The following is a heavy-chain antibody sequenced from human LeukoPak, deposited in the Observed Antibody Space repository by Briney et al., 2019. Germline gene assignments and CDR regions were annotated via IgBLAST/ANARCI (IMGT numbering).Heavy chain of an antibody. J-gene: IGHJ4*02. Sequence: SGPTLVNPTQTLTLTCTFSGFSLSTSGVGGGWIRQPPGKALEWLALIYWNDDKRYSPSLKSRLTITKDTSKNQVVLTMTNMDPVDTATYYCAQTDSSGYYSWTGFDYWGQGTLVTVSS. CDR2: IYWNDDK. CDR3: AQTDSSGYYSWTGFDY. V-gene: IGHV2-5*01. CDR1: GFSLSTSGVG. D-gene: IGHD3-22*01.